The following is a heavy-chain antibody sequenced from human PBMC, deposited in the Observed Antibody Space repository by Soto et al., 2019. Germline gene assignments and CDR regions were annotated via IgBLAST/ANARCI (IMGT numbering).Heavy chain of an antibody. CDR2: VHPNGDTT. CDR1: GYSLSNYY. D-gene: IGHD2-2*01. V-gene: IGHV1-46*01. J-gene: IGHJ4*02. CDR3: AREGATAAKMFDY. Sequence: QVQLVQSGAEVKNPGASVKVSCKASGYSLSNYYMHWMRQAPGQGLEWMGAVHPNGDTTYYAQKFLGRFTVTRDTSTSTVYMEFSSLRSEDTAVYYCAREGATAAKMFDYWGQGTLVTVSS.